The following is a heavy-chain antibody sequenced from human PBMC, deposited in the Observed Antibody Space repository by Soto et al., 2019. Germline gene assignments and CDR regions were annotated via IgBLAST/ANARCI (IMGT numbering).Heavy chain of an antibody. CDR1: GFTFSSYG. V-gene: IGHV3-33*01. D-gene: IGHD3-10*01. Sequence: QVQLVESGGGVVQPGRSRRLSCAASGFTFSSYGMHWVRLAPAKGLAWVAVIWYDGSNKYYADSVKGRFTISRDNSKNTLYLQMNSLRVEDPAVYYCARDRYTMVRGVFVGLVYYWGQATLVTVSS. CDR3: ARDRYTMVRGVFVGLVYY. J-gene: IGHJ4*02. CDR2: IWYDGSNK.